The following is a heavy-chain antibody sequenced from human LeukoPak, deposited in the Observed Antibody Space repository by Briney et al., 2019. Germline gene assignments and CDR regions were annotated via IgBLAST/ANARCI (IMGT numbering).Heavy chain of an antibody. D-gene: IGHD2-15*01. Sequence: PSETLSLTCAVYGGSFSGYYWSWIRQPPGKGLEWIGEINHSGSTNYNPSLKSRVTISVDTSKNQFSLKLSSVTAADTAVYYCARDSRYCSGGSCYSVYFDYWGQGTLVTVSS. J-gene: IGHJ4*02. CDR2: INHSGST. V-gene: IGHV4-34*01. CDR1: GGSFSGYY. CDR3: ARDSRYCSGGSCYSVYFDY.